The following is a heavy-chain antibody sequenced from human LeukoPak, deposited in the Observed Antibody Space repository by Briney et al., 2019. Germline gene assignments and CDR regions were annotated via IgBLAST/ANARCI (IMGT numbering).Heavy chain of an antibody. J-gene: IGHJ4*02. D-gene: IGHD1-26*01. CDR1: GFTFSNYA. V-gene: IGHV3-23*01. CDR3: AKDHSRSYYQNYFDH. CDR2: TSGSGGST. Sequence: GGSLRLSCAASGFTFSNYAMTWVRQAPGKGLEWVSTTSGSGGSTYYADSVKGRFTISRDNSKNMLYLQMNSLRAEDTAIYYCAKDHSRSYYQNYFDHWGQGTLVTVSS.